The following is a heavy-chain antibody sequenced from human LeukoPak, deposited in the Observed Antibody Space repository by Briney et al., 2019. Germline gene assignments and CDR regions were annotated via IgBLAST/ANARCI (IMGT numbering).Heavy chain of an antibody. D-gene: IGHD6-19*01. CDR1: GFTFSSYE. CDR3: ARSSGWFIFDY. CDR2: ISSSGSTI. V-gene: IGHV3-48*03. J-gene: IGHJ4*02. Sequence: PGGSLRLSCAASGFTFSSYEMNWVRQAPGKGLEWVSYISSSGSTIYYADSVKGRFTISRDNAKNSLYLRMNSLRAEDTAVYYCARSSGWFIFDYWGQGTLVTVSS.